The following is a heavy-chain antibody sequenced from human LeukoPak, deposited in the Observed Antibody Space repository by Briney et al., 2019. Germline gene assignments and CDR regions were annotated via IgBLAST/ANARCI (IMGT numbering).Heavy chain of an antibody. V-gene: IGHV3-30-3*01. D-gene: IGHD1-14*01. Sequence: EGSLRLSCAASGFTFSSYAMHWVRQAPGKGLEWVAVISYDGSNKYYADSVKGRFTISRDNSKNTLYLQMNSLRAEDTAVYYCARETGFDYWGQGTLVTVSS. CDR3: ARETGFDY. J-gene: IGHJ4*02. CDR1: GFTFSSYA. CDR2: ISYDGSNK.